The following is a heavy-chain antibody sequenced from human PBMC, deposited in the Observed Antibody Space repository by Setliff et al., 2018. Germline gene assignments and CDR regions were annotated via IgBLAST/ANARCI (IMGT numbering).Heavy chain of an antibody. D-gene: IGHD3-10*01. J-gene: IGHJ4*02. Sequence: ASVKVSCKASGGTFNTYVISWVRQAPSQGLEWMGMIIPIFGTSNYAQKFQGRVTITTDESTSTAYMELSSLRSEDTAVYYCARYGSGEGHDYWGQGTLVTVSS. CDR1: GGTFNTYV. V-gene: IGHV1-69*05. CDR3: ARYGSGEGHDY. CDR2: IIPIFGTS.